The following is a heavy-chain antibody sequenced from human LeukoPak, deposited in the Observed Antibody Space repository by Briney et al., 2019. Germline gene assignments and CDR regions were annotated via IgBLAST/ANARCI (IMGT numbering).Heavy chain of an antibody. CDR2: IYYSGST. J-gene: IGHJ6*03. CDR3: ASRDTVTSPVYYYYYYMDV. Sequence: SETLSLTCTVSGGSISSSSYYWGWIRQPPGKGLEWIGSIYYSGSTNYNPSLKSRVTISVDTSKNQFSLKLSSVTAADTAVYYCASRDTVTSPVYYYYYYMDVWGKGTTVTVSS. CDR1: GGSISSSSYY. D-gene: IGHD4-17*01. V-gene: IGHV4-39*01.